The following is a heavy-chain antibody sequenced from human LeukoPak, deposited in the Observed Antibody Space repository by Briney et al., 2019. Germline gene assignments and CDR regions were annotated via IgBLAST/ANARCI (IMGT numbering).Heavy chain of an antibody. V-gene: IGHV3-66*01. CDR2: IYSGGST. CDR3: ARDQNIAVAGTGSAFDI. Sequence: GGSLRLSCAASGFTVSSNYMSWVRQAPGKGLECVSVIYSGGSTYYADSVKGRFTIPRDNSKNTLYLQMNSLRAEDTAVYHCARDQNIAVAGTGSAFDIWGQGTMVTVSS. D-gene: IGHD6-19*01. J-gene: IGHJ3*02. CDR1: GFTVSSNY.